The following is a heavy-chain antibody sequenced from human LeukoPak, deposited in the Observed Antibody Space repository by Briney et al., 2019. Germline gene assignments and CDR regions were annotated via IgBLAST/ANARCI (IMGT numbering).Heavy chain of an antibody. Sequence: GGSLSLSCAASGFTFSSYEMNWVRQAPGKGLERVSYISSSGSTIYYADSVKGRFTISRDNAKNSLYLQMNSLRAEDTAVYYCAREPGITMIVPVRFDPWGQGTLVTVSS. V-gene: IGHV3-48*03. J-gene: IGHJ5*02. D-gene: IGHD3-22*01. CDR3: AREPGITMIVPVRFDP. CDR2: ISSSGSTI. CDR1: GFTFSSYE.